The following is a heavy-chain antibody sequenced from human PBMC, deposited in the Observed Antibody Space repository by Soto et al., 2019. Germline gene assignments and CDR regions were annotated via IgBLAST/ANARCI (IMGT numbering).Heavy chain of an antibody. V-gene: IGHV5-10-1*01. Sequence: PGESLQISHKGAGYSVTNYWISWVRQMPGKGLEWMGRIDPSDSYINYSPYFQGHVTISADKSINTAYLQWSSLKATDTAMYYCARSGYYYTMDVWGKGTTVTVSS. D-gene: IGHD3-10*01. CDR3: ARSGYYYTMDV. CDR2: IDPSDSYI. CDR1: GYSVTNYW. J-gene: IGHJ6*04.